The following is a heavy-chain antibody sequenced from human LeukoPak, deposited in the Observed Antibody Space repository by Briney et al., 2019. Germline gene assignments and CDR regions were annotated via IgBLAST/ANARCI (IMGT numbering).Heavy chain of an antibody. D-gene: IGHD6-6*01. CDR1: GFTFSSYE. Sequence: GGSLRLSCAASGFTFSSYEMNWVRQAPGKGLEWVSYISSSGSTIYYADSVKGRFTISRDNAKNSLYLQMNSLRAEDTALYYCARDQGGVLGQLVAYWGQGTLVTVSS. J-gene: IGHJ4*02. CDR2: ISSSGSTI. V-gene: IGHV3-48*03. CDR3: ARDQGGVLGQLVAY.